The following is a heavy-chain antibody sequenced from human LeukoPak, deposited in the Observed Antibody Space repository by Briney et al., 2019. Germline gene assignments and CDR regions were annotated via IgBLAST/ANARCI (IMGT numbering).Heavy chain of an antibody. J-gene: IGHJ4*02. V-gene: IGHV1-8*01. CDR2: MNPNSGNT. Sequence: EASVKVSCKASGYTLTSYDINWVRQATGQGLEWMGWMNPNSGNTGYAQKFLGRVTMTRNTSISTAYMELSSLRSEDTAVYYCARAAYDYGDYGVDYWGQGTLVTVSS. CDR3: ARAAYDYGDYGVDY. D-gene: IGHD4-17*01. CDR1: GYTLTSYD.